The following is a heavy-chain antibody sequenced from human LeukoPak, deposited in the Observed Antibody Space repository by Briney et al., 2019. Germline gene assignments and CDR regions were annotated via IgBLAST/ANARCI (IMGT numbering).Heavy chain of an antibody. D-gene: IGHD3-22*01. V-gene: IGHV3-23*01. J-gene: IGHJ4*02. CDR1: GFTFSSYA. CDR2: ISGSGGST. Sequence: GGSLRLSCAASGFTFSSYAMSWVRQAPGKGLEWVSAISGSGGSTYYADSAKGRFTISRDNSKNTLYLQMNSLRAEDTAVYYCASIMIVVVRVFDYWGQGTLVTVSS. CDR3: ASIMIVVVRVFDY.